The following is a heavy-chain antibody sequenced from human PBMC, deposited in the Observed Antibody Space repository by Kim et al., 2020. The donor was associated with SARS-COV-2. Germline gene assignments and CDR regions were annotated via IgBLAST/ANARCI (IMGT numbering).Heavy chain of an antibody. CDR3: ARVPSSGSYRNFDY. V-gene: IGHV4-34*01. D-gene: IGHD1-26*01. Sequence: NPSLKSRVTISVDTSKNQFSRKVHAVTAADTAMYYCARVPSSGSYRNFDYWGQGTLVTVSS. J-gene: IGHJ4*02.